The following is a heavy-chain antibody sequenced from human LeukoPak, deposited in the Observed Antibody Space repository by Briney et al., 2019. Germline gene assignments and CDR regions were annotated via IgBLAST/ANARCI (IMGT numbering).Heavy chain of an antibody. J-gene: IGHJ4*02. CDR3: ARAIAAAGERRFDY. Sequence: SEILSLTCTVSGGSISSGGYYWSWIRQHPGKGLEWIGYIYYSGSTYYNPSLKSRVTISVDTSKNQFSLKLSSVTAADTAVYYCARAIAAAGERRFDYWGQGTLVTVSS. V-gene: IGHV4-31*03. CDR1: GGSISSGGYY. CDR2: IYYSGST. D-gene: IGHD6-13*01.